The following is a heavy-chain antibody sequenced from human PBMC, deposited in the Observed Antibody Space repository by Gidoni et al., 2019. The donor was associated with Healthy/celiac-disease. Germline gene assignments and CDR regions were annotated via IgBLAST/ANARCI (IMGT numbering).Heavy chain of an antibody. V-gene: IGHV1-69*09. CDR2: IIPILGIA. J-gene: IGHJ6*02. Sequence: QVQLVQSGAEVKKPGSSVKVSCKASGGTFSSYAISGVRQAPGQGLEWMGRIIPILGIANYAQKFQGRVTITADKSTSTAYMELSSLRSEDTAVYYCAREGGPGSSEGMDVWGQGTTVTVSS. CDR1: GGTFSSYA. D-gene: IGHD6-13*01. CDR3: AREGGPGSSEGMDV.